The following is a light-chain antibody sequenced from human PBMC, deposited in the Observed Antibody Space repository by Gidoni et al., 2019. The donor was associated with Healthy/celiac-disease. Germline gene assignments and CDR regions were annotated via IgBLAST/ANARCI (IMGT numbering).Light chain of an antibody. CDR2: GAS. V-gene: IGKV3-20*01. Sequence: VLTPSPGTLSLSPGESATLSSRASQRVSSSYLDWYQQKPGQAPRLLIYGASSRATGIPYRFSGSGSGTDFTLTISRLEPEDFAVYYCQQYGSSPFTFGGGTKVEIK. J-gene: IGKJ4*01. CDR3: QQYGSSPFT. CDR1: QRVSSSY.